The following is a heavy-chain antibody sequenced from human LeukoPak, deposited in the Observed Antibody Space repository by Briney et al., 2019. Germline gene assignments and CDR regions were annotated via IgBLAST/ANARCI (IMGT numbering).Heavy chain of an antibody. V-gene: IGHV4-4*07. CDR1: GGSISNYY. D-gene: IGHD3-22*01. J-gene: IGHJ6*03. CDR3: ARDLGDSSGYYRYYYYYYYMDV. Sequence: KAAETLSLTCTVSGGSISNYYWSWIRQPAGKGLEWIGRIYTSGSTNYNPSLKSRVTMSVDTSKNQFSLKLSSVTAADTAVYYYARDLGDSSGYYRYYYYYYYMDVWGKGTTVTVSS. CDR2: IYTSGST.